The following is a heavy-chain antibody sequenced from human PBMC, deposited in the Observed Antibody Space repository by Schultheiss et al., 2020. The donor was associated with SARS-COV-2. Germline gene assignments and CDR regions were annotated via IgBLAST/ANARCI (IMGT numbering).Heavy chain of an antibody. CDR3: ARGRVGATLPDAFDI. V-gene: IGHV4-34*01. D-gene: IGHD1-26*01. CDR1: GGSFSGYY. CDR2: INHSGST. J-gene: IGHJ3*02. Sequence: SQTLSLTCAVYGGSFSGYYWSWIRQPPGKGLEWIGEINHSGSTNYNPSLKSRVTISVDTSKNQFSLKLSSVTAADTAVYYCARGRVGATLPDAFDIWGQGTMVTVSS.